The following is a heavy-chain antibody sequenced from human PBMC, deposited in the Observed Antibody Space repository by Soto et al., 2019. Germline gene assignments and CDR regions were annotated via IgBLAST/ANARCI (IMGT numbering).Heavy chain of an antibody. Sequence: GGSLRLSCAASGFTFSNAWMNWVRQAPGKGLEWVGRIKSKTDGGTTDYAAPVKGRFTISRDDSKNTLYLQMNSLKTEDTAVYYCTTRVVVAATLLDYWGQGTLVTVSS. D-gene: IGHD2-15*01. CDR3: TTRVVVAATLLDY. J-gene: IGHJ4*02. V-gene: IGHV3-15*07. CDR2: IKSKTDGGTT. CDR1: GFTFSNAW.